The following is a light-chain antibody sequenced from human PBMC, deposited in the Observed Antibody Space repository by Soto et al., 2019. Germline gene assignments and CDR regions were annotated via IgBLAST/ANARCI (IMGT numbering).Light chain of an antibody. CDR1: QSVTNS. V-gene: IGKV3-11*01. CDR3: QQRSNWLYT. J-gene: IGKJ2*01. Sequence: IVLTQSPATLSLSPGERATLSCRASQSVTNSLAWYQQKPGQAPRLLIYDASNRATGIPVRFSGSGSGTDVTLTISSLEPEDFAVYYCQQRSNWLYTFGQGTKLEIK. CDR2: DAS.